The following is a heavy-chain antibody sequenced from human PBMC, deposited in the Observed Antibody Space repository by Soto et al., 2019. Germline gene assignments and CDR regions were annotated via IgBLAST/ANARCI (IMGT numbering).Heavy chain of an antibody. CDR1: GFNFSTYL. J-gene: IGHJ4*02. D-gene: IGHD3-10*01. CDR2: IKQDGSGK. Sequence: GGSLTLSCAVSGFNFSTYLMSCVRQAPWKGLEGLGHIKQDGSGKYYVDSVKGRCTIARDDAKDSLYLQMNSLRAEDTAVYYCARDETYYYGSGPVGGQGTLVTVCS. V-gene: IGHV3-7*01. CDR3: ARDETYYYGSGPV.